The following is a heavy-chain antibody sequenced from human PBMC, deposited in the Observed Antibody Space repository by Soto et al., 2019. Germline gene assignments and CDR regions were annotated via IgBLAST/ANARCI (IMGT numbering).Heavy chain of an antibody. Sequence: EVQLLESGGGLVQPGGSLRLSCAASGFTFSSYAMSWVRQAPGKGLEWVSAISGSGGSTYYADSVKGRFTISRDNSKNTLYLQMNSLRAEDTAVYYWAKSARVYYYDSSGYSPFDYWGQGTLVTVSS. CDR2: ISGSGGST. D-gene: IGHD3-22*01. J-gene: IGHJ4*02. CDR1: GFTFSSYA. V-gene: IGHV3-23*01. CDR3: AKSARVYYYDSSGYSPFDY.